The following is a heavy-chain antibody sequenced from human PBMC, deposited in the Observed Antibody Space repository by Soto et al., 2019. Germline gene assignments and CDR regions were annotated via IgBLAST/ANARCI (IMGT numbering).Heavy chain of an antibody. CDR3: AKDQVATRTELGYYYYYGMDV. CDR1: GFTFSSYA. D-gene: IGHD5-12*01. J-gene: IGHJ6*02. Sequence: SLRLSCAASGFTFSSYAMSWVRQAPGKGLEWVSASSGSGGSTYYADSVKGRFTISRDNSKNTLYLQMNSLRAEDTAVYYCAKDQVATRTELGYYYYYGMDVWGQGTTVTVSS. CDR2: SSGSGGST. V-gene: IGHV3-23*01.